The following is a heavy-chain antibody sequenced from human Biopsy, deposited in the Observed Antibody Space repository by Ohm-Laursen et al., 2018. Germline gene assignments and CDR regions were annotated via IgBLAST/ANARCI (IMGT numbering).Heavy chain of an antibody. D-gene: IGHD1-1*01. V-gene: IGHV1-24*01. CDR3: AADINVWNVNY. CDR2: FAPENGKT. J-gene: IGHJ4*02. Sequence: SVKVSCNVSRYTLTELSMHWVRQAPGKGLEWMGGFAPENGKTVYAQNFQARVSMTEDTSTDTAYMELRSLRSEDTAVYYCAADINVWNVNYWGQGTQVTVSS. CDR1: RYTLTELS.